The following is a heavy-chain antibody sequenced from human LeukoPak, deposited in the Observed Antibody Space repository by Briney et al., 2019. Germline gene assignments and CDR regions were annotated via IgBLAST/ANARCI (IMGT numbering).Heavy chain of an antibody. Sequence: SETLSLTCAVSSYSISSGYYWGWIRQPPGKGLEWIGSIYHSGSTYYNPSLKSRVTISVDTSKNQFSLKLSSVTAADTAVYYCARDRQGTSTPWGQGTLVTVSS. CDR3: ARDRQGTSTP. V-gene: IGHV4-38-2*02. J-gene: IGHJ5*02. CDR2: IYHSGST. CDR1: SYSISSGYY. D-gene: IGHD2-2*01.